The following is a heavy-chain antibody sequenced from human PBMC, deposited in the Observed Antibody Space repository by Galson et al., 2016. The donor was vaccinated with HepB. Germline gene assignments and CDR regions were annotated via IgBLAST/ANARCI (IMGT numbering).Heavy chain of an antibody. CDR2: ISFDGSDK. D-gene: IGHD2-15*01. J-gene: IGHJ5*02. CDR1: EFTFSTYT. CDR3: ATVGGRHCSGVTCYFSFDP. Sequence: SLRLSCAASEFTFSTYTMHWVRQAPGRGLEWVAVISFDGSDKYNGDSVKGRFSISRDNSKNTLFLQMNSLRPEDTAVYFCATVGGRHCSGVTCYFSFDPWGQGTLVTVSS. V-gene: IGHV3-30-3*01.